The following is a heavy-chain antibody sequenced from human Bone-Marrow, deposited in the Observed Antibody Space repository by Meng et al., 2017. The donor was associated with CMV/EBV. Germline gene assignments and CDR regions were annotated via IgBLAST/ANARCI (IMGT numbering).Heavy chain of an antibody. CDR1: GGSVSSASYY. CDR3: ARDLAVAGTDGMAV. CDR2: IYYSGNT. Sequence: SETLSLTCTVSGGSVSSASYYWTWIRQPPGKGLEWIGYIYYSGNTNYNPSLKSRVTISVDTSKNQFSLKLSSVIAADTAVYYCARDLAVAGTDGMAVWGQGNTVTGAS. J-gene: IGHJ6*01. V-gene: IGHV4-61*01. D-gene: IGHD6-19*01.